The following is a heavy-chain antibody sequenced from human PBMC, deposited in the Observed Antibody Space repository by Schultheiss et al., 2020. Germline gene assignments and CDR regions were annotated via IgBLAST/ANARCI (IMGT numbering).Heavy chain of an antibody. CDR2: ISGSGGST. D-gene: IGHD2-21*02. CDR1: GFTFSSYA. J-gene: IGHJ4*02. CDR3: ARGCVLAYCGGDCYSGGVDY. V-gene: IGHV3-23*01. Sequence: GGSLRLSCAASGFTFSSYAMSWVRQAPGKGLEWVSAISGSGGSTYYADSVKGRFTISRDNAKNSLYLQMNSLRDEDTAVYYCARGCVLAYCGGDCYSGGVDYWGQGTLVTVSS.